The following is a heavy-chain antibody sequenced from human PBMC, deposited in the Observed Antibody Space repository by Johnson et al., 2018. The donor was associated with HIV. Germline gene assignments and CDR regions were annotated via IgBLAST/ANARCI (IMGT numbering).Heavy chain of an antibody. J-gene: IGHJ3*02. V-gene: IGHV3-11*04. CDR3: ARGSYDFWSGYYTGHDAFDI. Sequence: QVQLVESGGGLVKPGESLRLSCAASGFTFNDYYISWIRQAPGKGLECVSYISSSGSNKYYADSVKGRFTISRDNAKNSLYLQMNSLRAEDTAVYYCARGSYDFWSGYYTGHDAFDIWGQGTMVTVSS. CDR2: ISSSGSNK. CDR1: GFTFNDYY. D-gene: IGHD3-3*01.